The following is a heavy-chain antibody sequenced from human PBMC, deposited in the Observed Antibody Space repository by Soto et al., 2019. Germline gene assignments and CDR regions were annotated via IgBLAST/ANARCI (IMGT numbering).Heavy chain of an antibody. CDR2: IYWDDDK. Sequence: QITLNESGPTPVKPRQTLTLTCTFSGFSLTTSGVGVCWIRQSPGKAPERLALIYWDDDKRYSPSLKSRLTNTKDTSKNQVVLTMADLDPADTATYYCAHRVLRTVFGLVTTTAIYFDFWGQGTPVAVSS. D-gene: IGHD3-3*01. V-gene: IGHV2-5*02. CDR1: GFSLTTSGVG. J-gene: IGHJ4*02. CDR3: AHRVLRTVFGLVTTTAIYFDF.